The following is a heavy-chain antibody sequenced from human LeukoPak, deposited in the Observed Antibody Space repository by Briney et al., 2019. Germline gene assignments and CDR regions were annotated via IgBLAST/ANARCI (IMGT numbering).Heavy chain of an antibody. CDR2: MNPNSGNT. CDR3: ARGPATANYAFDI. J-gene: IGHJ3*02. CDR1: GYTFTGYY. Sequence: GASVKVSCKASGYTFTGYYMHWVRQAPGQGLEWMGWMNPNSGNTGYAQKFQGRVTMTRNTSISTAYMELSSLRSEDTAVYYCARGPATANYAFDIWGQGTMVTVSS. V-gene: IGHV1-8*02. D-gene: IGHD4-17*01.